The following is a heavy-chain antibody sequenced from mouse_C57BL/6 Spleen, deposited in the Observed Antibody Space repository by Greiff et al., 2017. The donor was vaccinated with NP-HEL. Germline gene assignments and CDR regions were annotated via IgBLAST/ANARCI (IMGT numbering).Heavy chain of an antibody. CDR3: ARGGDYDVGY. Sequence: VQLQQPGAELVRPGSSVKLSCKASGYTFTSYWMHWVKQKPIQGLEWIGNIDPSDSETHYNQKFKDKATLTVDKSSSTAYMQLSSLTSEDSAVYYWARGGDYDVGYWGQGTTLTVSS. J-gene: IGHJ2*01. CDR1: GYTFTSYW. D-gene: IGHD2-4*01. V-gene: IGHV1-52*01. CDR2: IDPSDSET.